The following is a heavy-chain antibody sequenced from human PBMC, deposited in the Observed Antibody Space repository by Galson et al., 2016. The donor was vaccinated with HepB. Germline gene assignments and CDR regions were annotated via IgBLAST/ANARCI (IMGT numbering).Heavy chain of an antibody. CDR2: IIPLLGVA. CDR3: ARDRSTAPGSWFGP. Sequence: SVKVSCKASGGTFDNYGLSWVRQAPGQRPEWMGGIIPLLGVADYPQKFRGRVTITADKSTGAVYMELHSLTSDDTAIYYCARDRSTAPGSWFGPWGQGTLVTVSS. D-gene: IGHD6-13*01. V-gene: IGHV1-69*10. CDR1: GGTFDNYG. J-gene: IGHJ5*02.